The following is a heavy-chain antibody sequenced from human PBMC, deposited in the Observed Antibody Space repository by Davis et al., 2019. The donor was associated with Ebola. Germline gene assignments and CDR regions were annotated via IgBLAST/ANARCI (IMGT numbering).Heavy chain of an antibody. CDR2: ISGSGGST. J-gene: IGHJ3*02. V-gene: IGHV3-23*01. D-gene: IGHD4-17*01. CDR1: GFTFSSYA. CDR3: AKGQEGGDYGLDAFDI. Sequence: GESLKISCAASGFTFSSYAMSWVRQAPGKGLEWVSAISGSGGSTYYADSVKGRFTISRDNSKNTLYLQMNSLRAEDTAVYYCAKGQEGGDYGLDAFDIWGQGTMVTVSS.